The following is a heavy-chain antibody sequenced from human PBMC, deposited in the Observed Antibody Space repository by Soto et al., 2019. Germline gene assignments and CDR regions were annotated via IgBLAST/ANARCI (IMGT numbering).Heavy chain of an antibody. J-gene: IGHJ6*02. Sequence: ASVKVSCKASGYTFTSYGISWVRQAPGQGLEWMGWISAYNGNTNYAQKLQGRVTMTTDTSTSTAYMELRSLRSDGTAVYYCARGIAARRKPTYYYYGMDVWGQGTTVTVSS. CDR1: GYTFTSYG. CDR3: ARGIAARRKPTYYYYGMDV. D-gene: IGHD6-6*01. V-gene: IGHV1-18*01. CDR2: ISAYNGNT.